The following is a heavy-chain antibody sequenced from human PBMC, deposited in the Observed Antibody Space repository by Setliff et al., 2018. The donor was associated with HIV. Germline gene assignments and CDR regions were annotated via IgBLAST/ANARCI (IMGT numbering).Heavy chain of an antibody. CDR2: AIPMLGIA. CDR3: ARSSYYDVNSPFDY. J-gene: IGHJ4*02. V-gene: IGHV1-69*10. D-gene: IGHD3-16*01. Sequence: SVKVSCKASGGTFSSYVINWVRQAPGQGLEWMGGAIPMLGIANHVHKFQGRVTITADKSTSTAYMELNSLRSEYTAVYYCARSSYYDVNSPFDYWGQGTLVTVSS. CDR1: GGTFSSYV.